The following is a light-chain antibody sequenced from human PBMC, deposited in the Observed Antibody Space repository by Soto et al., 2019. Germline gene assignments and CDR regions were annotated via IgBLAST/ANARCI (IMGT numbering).Light chain of an antibody. CDR2: KAS. CDR3: QHFNSLYT. CDR1: HSISSW. Sequence: DIQMTQSHSTLSASVVDRVTITCRARHSISSWLAWYQQKPEKAPKLLIYKASSLESGVPSRFSGSGSGTEFTLTISSLQPDDFATYYCQHFNSLYTFGQGTKLEIK. J-gene: IGKJ2*01. V-gene: IGKV1-5*03.